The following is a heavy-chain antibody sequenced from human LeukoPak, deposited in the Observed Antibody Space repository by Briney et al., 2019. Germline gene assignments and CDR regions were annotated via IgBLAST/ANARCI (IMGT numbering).Heavy chain of an antibody. V-gene: IGHV4-34*01. J-gene: IGHJ4*02. D-gene: IGHD5-18*01. CDR3: ARLVGGGYSYGYYFDY. Sequence: SETLSLTCAVYGGSFSGYYWSWIRQPPGKGLEWIGEINHSGSTYYNPSLKSRVTISVDTSKNQFSLKLSSVTAADTAVYYCARLVGGGYSYGYYFDYWGQGTLVTVSS. CDR1: GGSFSGYY. CDR2: INHSGST.